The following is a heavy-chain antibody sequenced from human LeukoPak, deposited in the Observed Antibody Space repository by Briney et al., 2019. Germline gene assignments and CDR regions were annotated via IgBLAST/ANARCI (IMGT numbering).Heavy chain of an antibody. CDR2: TYYRWST. Sequence: PSETLSLTCTVSGASISSHYWTWIRQPPGKRLEWIGYTYYRWSTYYNPSLESRVTISVDPSKNQFSLTLNSVDAADTAVCYCASARGEGWSRYYPLFDYWGQGTLVTVSA. CDR3: ASARGEGWSRYYPLFDY. CDR1: GASISSHY. D-gene: IGHD3-3*01. J-gene: IGHJ4*02. V-gene: IGHV4-59*11.